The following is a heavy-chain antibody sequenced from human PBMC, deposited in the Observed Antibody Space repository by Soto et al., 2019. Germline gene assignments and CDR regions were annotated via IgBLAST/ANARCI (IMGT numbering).Heavy chain of an antibody. CDR3: ARLSTRWFDP. V-gene: IGHV5-51*01. J-gene: IGHJ5*02. Sequence: PGESLKISCKGSGYDFFAYWIVWLRQMPGKGLECMGFIHPGDSDTTYSPSFRGQVTISADKSIDTAYLQWRSLKASDTAMYYCARLSTRWFDPWGQGTRVTVSS. D-gene: IGHD2-15*01. CDR2: IHPGDSDT. CDR1: GYDFFAYW.